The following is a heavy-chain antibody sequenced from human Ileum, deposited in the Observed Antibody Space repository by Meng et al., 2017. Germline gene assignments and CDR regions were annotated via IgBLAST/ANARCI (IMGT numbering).Heavy chain of an antibody. D-gene: IGHD6-19*01. CDR1: GYPFTAYY. CDR3: ARDLRDNSGWDLLGY. V-gene: IGHV1-2*02. CDR2: INPNTGGT. Sequence: QVQGVQSGAEVKKPGASVKVSCKTSGYPFTAYYMHWVRQAPGQGLEWMGWINPNTGGTHYEQKFQGRVTMTRDTFISTAYMELSGLRSDDTAVYYCARDLRDNSGWDLLGYWGQGTLVTVSS. J-gene: IGHJ4*02.